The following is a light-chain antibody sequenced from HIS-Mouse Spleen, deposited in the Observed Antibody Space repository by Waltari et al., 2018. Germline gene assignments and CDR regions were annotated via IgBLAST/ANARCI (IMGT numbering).Light chain of an antibody. Sequence: SYELTQPPSVSVSPGQTARTTCSGDALPNKYAYWYQQKSGQAPVLVIYEDSKRPSGIPERFSGSSSGTMATLTISGAQVEDEADYYCYSTDSSGNHRVFGGGTKLTVL. CDR2: EDS. J-gene: IGLJ2*01. CDR1: ALPNKY. V-gene: IGLV3-10*01. CDR3: YSTDSSGNHRV.